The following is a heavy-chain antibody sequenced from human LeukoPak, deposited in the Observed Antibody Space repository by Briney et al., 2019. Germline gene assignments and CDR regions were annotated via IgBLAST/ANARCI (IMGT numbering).Heavy chain of an antibody. CDR1: GGSFSGFY. D-gene: IGHD3-10*01. CDR3: ARGVFGEASYYMDV. J-gene: IGHJ6*03. Sequence: SETLSLTCAVYGGSFSGFYWSWIRQPPGKGLEWIGSIYYSGSTYYNPSLKSRVIISVDTSKNQFSLKLSSVTAADTAAYYCARGVFGEASYYMDVWGKGTTVTVSS. CDR2: IYYSGST. V-gene: IGHV4-34*01.